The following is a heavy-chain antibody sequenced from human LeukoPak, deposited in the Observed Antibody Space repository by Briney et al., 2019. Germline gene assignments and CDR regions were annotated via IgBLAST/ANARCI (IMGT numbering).Heavy chain of an antibody. CDR3: ARGNRRVYYYGMDV. J-gene: IGHJ6*02. CDR2: IYSGGST. Sequence: GGSLRLSCAASGFTVSSNYMSWVRQAPGKGLEWVSVIYSGGSTYYADSVKGRFTISRHNSKNTLYLQMNSLRAEDTAVYYCARGNRRVYYYGMDVWGQGTTVTVSS. V-gene: IGHV3-53*04. CDR1: GFTVSSNY.